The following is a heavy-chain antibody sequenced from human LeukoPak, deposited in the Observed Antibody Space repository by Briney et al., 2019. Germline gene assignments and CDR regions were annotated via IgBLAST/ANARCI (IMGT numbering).Heavy chain of an antibody. Sequence: PSETLSLTCTVSGGSISNYRWSWIRQPAGKGLEWIGRIYSSVITNYNPSLKSRVTMSVDTSKNQFSLKLTSVTATDTAVYYCARGAAGTFDYWGQGTLVTVSS. CDR3: ARGAAGTFDY. J-gene: IGHJ4*02. D-gene: IGHD6-13*01. CDR2: IYSSVIT. CDR1: GGSISNYR. V-gene: IGHV4-4*07.